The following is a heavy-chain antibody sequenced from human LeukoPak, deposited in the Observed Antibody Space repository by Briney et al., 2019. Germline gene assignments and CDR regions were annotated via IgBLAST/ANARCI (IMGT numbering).Heavy chain of an antibody. J-gene: IGHJ6*03. Sequence: SVKVSCKASGGTFSSYAISWVRQAPGQGLEWMGGIIPIFGTANYAQKFQGRVTITTDESTSTAYMELSSLRSEDTAVYYCARASITIFGVAYYYYYMDVWGRGTTVTVSS. V-gene: IGHV1-69*05. CDR1: GGTFSSYA. CDR3: ARASITIFGVAYYYYYMDV. CDR2: IIPIFGTA. D-gene: IGHD3-3*01.